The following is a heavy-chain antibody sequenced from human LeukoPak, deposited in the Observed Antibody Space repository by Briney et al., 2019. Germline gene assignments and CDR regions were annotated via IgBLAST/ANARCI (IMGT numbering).Heavy chain of an antibody. CDR2: IYTSGST. CDR1: GGSISSGSYY. Sequence: SETLSLTCTVSGGSISSGSYYWSWIRQPAGKGLEWIGRIYTSGSTNYNPSLKSRVTISVDTFKNQFSLKLSSVTAADTAVYYCARDHSSSWRNFDYWGQGTLVTVSS. D-gene: IGHD6-13*01. J-gene: IGHJ4*02. V-gene: IGHV4-61*02. CDR3: ARDHSSSWRNFDY.